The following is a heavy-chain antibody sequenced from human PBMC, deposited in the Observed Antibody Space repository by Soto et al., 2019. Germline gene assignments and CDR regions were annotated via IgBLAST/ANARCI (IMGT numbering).Heavy chain of an antibody. D-gene: IGHD3-3*01. CDR3: ARQDTPTYYDFWSGYSHDAFDI. CDR2: IYPGDSDT. J-gene: IGHJ3*02. Sequence: EAQLVQSGAEVKKPGEALKISCKGSGYSFTSYWIGWVSQMPGKGLEWMGLIYPGDSDTRYSPSFQGQVTISADKSISTAYLQWSSMKASDTAMYYCARQDTPTYYDFWSGYSHDAFDIWGQGTMVTVSS. V-gene: IGHV5-51*01. CDR1: GYSFTSYW.